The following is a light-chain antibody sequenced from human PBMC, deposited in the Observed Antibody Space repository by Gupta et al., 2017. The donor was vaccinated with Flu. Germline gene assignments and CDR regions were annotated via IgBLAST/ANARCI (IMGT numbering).Light chain of an antibody. CDR2: GAS. CDR1: QNVGSNS. Sequence: ENVLTQSPGSLSLSPGDRATLSCRASQNVGSNSLAWYQQKPGQAPRLLIYGASNRATGIPDRFSGSGSGTDFTLTISRLEPEDFAVYYCQQEVSSPFTFGLGTKLEIK. CDR3: QQEVSSPFT. J-gene: IGKJ2*01. V-gene: IGKV3-20*01.